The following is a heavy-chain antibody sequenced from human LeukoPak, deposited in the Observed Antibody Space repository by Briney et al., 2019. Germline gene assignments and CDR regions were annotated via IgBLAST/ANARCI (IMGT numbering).Heavy chain of an antibody. J-gene: IGHJ3*02. CDR2: IVVGSGNT. CDR3: AADHQIFSGAFDI. D-gene: IGHD7-27*01. Sequence: ASVKVSCKASGFTFTSSAMQWVRQARGQRLEWIGWIVVGSGNTNYAQKFQERVTITRDMSTSTAYMELSSLRSEDTAVYYCAADHQIFSGAFDIWGQGTMVTVSS. V-gene: IGHV1-58*02. CDR1: GFTFTSSA.